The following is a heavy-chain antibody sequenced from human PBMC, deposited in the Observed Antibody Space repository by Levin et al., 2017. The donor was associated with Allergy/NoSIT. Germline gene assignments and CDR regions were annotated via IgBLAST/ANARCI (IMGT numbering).Heavy chain of an antibody. J-gene: IGHJ4*02. V-gene: IGHV3-21*01. Sequence: AGGSLRLSCAASGFSFSGYNMNWVRQAPGKGLEWVASISSNSVYIFYADSLKGRFTISRDNAKNSLYLQVNSLRAEDTAVYYCASGGSGRPFDNWGQGTLVTVSS. CDR1: GFSFSGYN. D-gene: IGHD6-19*01. CDR2: ISSNSVYI. CDR3: ASGGSGRPFDN.